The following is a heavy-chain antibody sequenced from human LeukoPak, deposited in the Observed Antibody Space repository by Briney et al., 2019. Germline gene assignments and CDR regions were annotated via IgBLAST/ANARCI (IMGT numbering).Heavy chain of an antibody. Sequence: GASVKVSCKPSGYPLTASGLTWIRQAPGQGLEWMGWVNPYNGDTAYAQSLQGRVTMTTDTSTNTAYMELRSLRSDDTAVYYCTRGGVNNNLLDFWGQGTVVTVSS. D-gene: IGHD3-10*01. V-gene: IGHV1-18*01. CDR1: GYPLTASG. J-gene: IGHJ4*02. CDR2: VNPYNGDT. CDR3: TRGGVNNNLLDF.